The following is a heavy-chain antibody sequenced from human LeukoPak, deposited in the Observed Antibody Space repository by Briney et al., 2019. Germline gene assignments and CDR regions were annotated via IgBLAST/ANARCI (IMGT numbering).Heavy chain of an antibody. V-gene: IGHV7-4-1*02. J-gene: IGHJ3*02. CDR1: GYTFTNYA. CDR2: INANTGNP. Sequence: ASVKVSCKASGYTFTNYAMNWVRQAPGQGLEWMGWINANTGNPTYAQDFTGRFVFSLDTSVSTAYLQISSLKADDTAVYYCARDPMGYCSSTSCHPSAFDIWGQGTMVTVSS. D-gene: IGHD2-2*01. CDR3: ARDPMGYCSSTSCHPSAFDI.